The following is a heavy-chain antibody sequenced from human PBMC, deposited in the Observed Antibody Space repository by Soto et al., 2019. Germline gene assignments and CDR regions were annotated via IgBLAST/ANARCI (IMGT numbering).Heavy chain of an antibody. D-gene: IGHD3-22*01. Sequence: QVQLVQSGAEVKKPRASVKVSCKVPGYSFITYAVSWVRQAPGQGLDWMGWISTYNGNTKYAERLQGRGTMTTDTTTSTAYMEVRSLRSDDTAVYYCARGRTDYHAISGNYCLDYWGQGPLVTVSS. CDR3: ARGRTDYHAISGNYCLDY. V-gene: IGHV1-18*01. CDR1: GYSFITYA. CDR2: ISTYNGNT. J-gene: IGHJ4*02.